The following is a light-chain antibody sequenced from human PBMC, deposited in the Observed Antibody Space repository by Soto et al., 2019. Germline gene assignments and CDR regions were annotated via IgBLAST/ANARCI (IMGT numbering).Light chain of an antibody. CDR2: DVS. V-gene: IGLV2-14*03. CDR1: SSGVGGYNY. Sequence: QSALTQAASVSGSPGQSITISCTGISSGVGGYNYVSWYQHHPGKAPKLIIYDVSRRPSGVSNRFSGSKSGTTASLTISGLQAGDEADYYCSSYTDSLVVFGVGTKLTVL. J-gene: IGLJ2*01. CDR3: SSYTDSLVV.